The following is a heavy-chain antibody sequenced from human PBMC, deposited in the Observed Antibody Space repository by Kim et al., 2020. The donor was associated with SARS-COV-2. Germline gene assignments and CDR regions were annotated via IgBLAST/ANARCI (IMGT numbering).Heavy chain of an antibody. CDR2: IKNKANNYAT. Sequence: GGSLRLSCAASGFSFSDSSVHWVRQASGKGLEWVGRIKNKANNYATTYAASVKGRFTMSRDDSKNTAYLQMNSLKTDDTALYYCTRQPGLACSDGVCVWFYPWGQGTLVTVSS. V-gene: IGHV3-73*01. D-gene: IGHD2-15*01. CDR3: TRQPGLACSDGVCVWFYP. CDR1: GFSFSDSS. J-gene: IGHJ5*02.